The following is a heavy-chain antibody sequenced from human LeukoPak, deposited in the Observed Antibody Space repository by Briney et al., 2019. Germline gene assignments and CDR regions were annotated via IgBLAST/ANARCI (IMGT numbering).Heavy chain of an antibody. V-gene: IGHV5-51*01. Sequence: GESLKISCEGSGYTYTAYWIGWVRQMPGKGLEWMGVISPHDSDTRYSPAFQGQVTMSVDKSISAAYLQWSSLKASDTAMYFCVRTSPQIWDPFDIWGQGTMVTVSS. J-gene: IGHJ3*02. CDR1: GYTYTAYW. CDR3: VRTSPQIWDPFDI. CDR2: ISPHDSDT.